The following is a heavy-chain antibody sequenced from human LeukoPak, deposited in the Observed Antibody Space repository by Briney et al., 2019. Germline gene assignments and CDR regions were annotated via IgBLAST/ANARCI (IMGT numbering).Heavy chain of an antibody. CDR3: TGVGAVAGTGDY. CDR2: IRSKTYGGTT. Sequence: GGSLRLSCTASGFTLGDYTMSWFRQAPGEGLEWVGLIRSKTYGGTTEYAASVKGRFTISRDDSKSIAYLQMNSPKSEDTAVYYCTGVGAVAGTGDYWGQGTLVTVSS. V-gene: IGHV3-49*03. J-gene: IGHJ4*02. D-gene: IGHD6-19*01. CDR1: GFTLGDYT.